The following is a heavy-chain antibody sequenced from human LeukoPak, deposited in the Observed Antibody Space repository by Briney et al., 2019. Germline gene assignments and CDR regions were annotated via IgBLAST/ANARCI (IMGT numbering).Heavy chain of an antibody. CDR3: AREPRGYSYGNWFDP. CDR1: GGSISSSSYY. J-gene: IGHJ5*02. CDR2: IYYSGST. D-gene: IGHD5-18*01. Sequence: SETLSLTCTVSGGSISSSSYYWGWIRQPPGKGLEWIGSIYYSGSTHYNPSLKSRVTISVDTSKNQFSLKLSSVTAADTAVYYCAREPRGYSYGNWFDPWGQGTLVTVSS. V-gene: IGHV4-39*02.